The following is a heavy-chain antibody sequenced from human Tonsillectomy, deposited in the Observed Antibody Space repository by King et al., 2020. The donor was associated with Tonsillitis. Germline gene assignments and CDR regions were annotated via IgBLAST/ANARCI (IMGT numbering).Heavy chain of an antibody. J-gene: IGHJ4*02. D-gene: IGHD3-10*01. V-gene: IGHV3-30*03. CDR1: GFAFSNYG. CDR2: ISYDGGNR. CDR3: ARDAGFSLPPSSYFDY. Sequence: VQLVESGGGVVQPGRSLRLSCAASGFAFSNYGMHWVRQAPGKGLEWVAVISYDGGNRYYADSVKGRFTISRDNSKNTLYLQMNSLRAEDTAVYYCARDAGFSLPPSSYFDYWGQGTLVTVSS.